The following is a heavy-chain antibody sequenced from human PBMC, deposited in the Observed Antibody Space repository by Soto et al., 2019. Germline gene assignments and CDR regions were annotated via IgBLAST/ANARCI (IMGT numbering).Heavy chain of an antibody. Sequence: LGESLKISCKGSGYSFTSYWISWVRQMPGKGLEWMGRTDPSDSYTNYSPSFQGHVTISADKSISTAYLQWSSLKASDTAMYYCAGLRSGSSLGAFDIWGQGTMVTVSS. D-gene: IGHD1-26*01. CDR1: GYSFTSYW. J-gene: IGHJ3*02. CDR2: TDPSDSYT. V-gene: IGHV5-10-1*01. CDR3: AGLRSGSSLGAFDI.